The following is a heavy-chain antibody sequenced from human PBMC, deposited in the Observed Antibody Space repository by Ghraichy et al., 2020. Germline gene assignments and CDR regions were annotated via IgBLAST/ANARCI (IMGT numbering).Heavy chain of an antibody. D-gene: IGHD1-1*01. V-gene: IGHV5-51*01. J-gene: IGHJ4*02. CDR2: IYPGESYT. Sequence: GESLNISCKGSGYTFTTYYIGWVRQMLGKGLEWMGIIYPGESYTIYSPSFQGQVTISADKSISTAYLQWRSLKASDTAMYYCARRDYNQPFDYWGQGTLVTVSS. CDR3: ARRDYNQPFDY. CDR1: GYTFTTYY.